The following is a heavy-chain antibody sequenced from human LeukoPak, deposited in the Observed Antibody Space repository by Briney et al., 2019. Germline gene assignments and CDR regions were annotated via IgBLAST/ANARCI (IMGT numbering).Heavy chain of an antibody. Sequence: GGSLRLSCAASGFTFSSDWMHWVRRAPGRGLVWVSRFNSDGSSTTYADSVTGRFTISRDNAKNTLYLQMNSLRAEDTAVYYCARGSTQYSSGWYGLDYWGQGTLVTVSS. CDR2: FNSDGSST. CDR1: GFTFSSDW. V-gene: IGHV3-74*01. J-gene: IGHJ4*02. D-gene: IGHD6-19*01. CDR3: ARGSTQYSSGWYGLDY.